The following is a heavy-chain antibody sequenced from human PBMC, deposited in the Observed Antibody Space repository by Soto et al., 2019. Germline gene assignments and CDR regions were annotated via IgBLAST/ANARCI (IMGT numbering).Heavy chain of an antibody. D-gene: IGHD6-6*01. Sequence: GGSLRLSCAASGFTFSSYSLNWVRQAPGKGLEWVSSVSGGGRDIKYGDSVKGRFIISRDNAMDSLHLQMYSLRADDTAIYFCATSLAVQLGYYGMDVWGPGTTVTVSS. CDR2: VSGGGRDI. J-gene: IGHJ6*02. V-gene: IGHV3-21*01. CDR1: GFTFSSYS. CDR3: ATSLAVQLGYYGMDV.